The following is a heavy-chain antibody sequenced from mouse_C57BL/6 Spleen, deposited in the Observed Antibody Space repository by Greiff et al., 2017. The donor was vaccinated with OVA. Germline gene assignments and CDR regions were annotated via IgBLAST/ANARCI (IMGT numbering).Heavy chain of an antibody. J-gene: IGHJ3*01. CDR1: GFTFSSYG. D-gene: IGHD2-4*01. CDR3: ARREGYDSCAY. Sequence: EVKLVESGGDLVKPGGSLKLSCAASGFTFSSYGMSWVRQTPDKRLEWVATISSGGSYTYYPDSVKGRFTISRDNAKNTLYLQMISLKSEDTAMDYCARREGYDSCAYWGQGTLVTVSA. CDR2: ISSGGSYT. V-gene: IGHV5-6*02.